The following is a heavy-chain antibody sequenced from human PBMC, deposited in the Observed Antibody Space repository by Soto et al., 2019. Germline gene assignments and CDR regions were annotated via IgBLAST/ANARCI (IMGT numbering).Heavy chain of an antibody. CDR3: AGVPGP. CDR2: IYHSGST. CDR1: GGSISSGGYS. D-gene: IGHD7-27*01. V-gene: IGHV4-30-2*01. J-gene: IGHJ5*02. Sequence: SETLSLTCAVSGGSISSGGYSWSWIRQPPGRGLEWIGYIYHSGSTYYNPSLKSRVTISVDRSKNQFSLKLSSVTAADKAVYYYAGVPGPWSQGTLVTVSS.